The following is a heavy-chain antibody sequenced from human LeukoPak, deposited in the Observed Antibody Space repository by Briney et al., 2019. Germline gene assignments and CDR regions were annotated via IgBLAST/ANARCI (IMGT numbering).Heavy chain of an antibody. V-gene: IGHV1-8*01. J-gene: IGHJ4*02. D-gene: IGHD6-13*01. CDR2: MNPNSGNT. CDR1: GYTFTSYD. CDR3: ARGPPYIAAAGTAFDY. Sequence: ASVKVSCKASGYTFTSYDINWVRQATGQGLEWMGWMNPNSGNTGYAQKFQGRVTMTRNTSISTAYMELSSLGSEDTAVYYCARGPPYIAAAGTAFDYWGQGTLVTVSS.